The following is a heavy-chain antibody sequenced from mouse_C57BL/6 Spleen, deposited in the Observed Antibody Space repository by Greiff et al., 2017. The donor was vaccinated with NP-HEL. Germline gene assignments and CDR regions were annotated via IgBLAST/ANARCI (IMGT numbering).Heavy chain of an antibody. D-gene: IGHD2-3*01. V-gene: IGHV1-81*01. CDR1: GYTFTSYG. CDR3: ARSDDGYYDWYFDV. Sequence: VQLQQSGAELARPGASVKLSCKASGYTFTSYGISWVKQRTGQGLEWIGEIYPRSGNTYYNEKFKGKATLTADKSSSTAYMELRSLTSEDSAVYFCARSDDGYYDWYFDVWGTGTTVTVSS. J-gene: IGHJ1*03. CDR2: IYPRSGNT.